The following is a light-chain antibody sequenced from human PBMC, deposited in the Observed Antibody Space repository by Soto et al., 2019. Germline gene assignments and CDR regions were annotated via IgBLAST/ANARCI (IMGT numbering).Light chain of an antibody. V-gene: IGLV1-44*01. CDR3: AAWDDSLNGRGV. CDR1: SSNIGSNT. Sequence: QSVLTQPPSASGTPGQRVTISCSGSSSNIGSNTVNWYQQLPGTAPKLLIYSNNQRPSGVPDRFSGSRSGTSASLAISGLQYEDEGDYYCAAWDDSLNGRGVFGGGTKVTVL. J-gene: IGLJ3*02. CDR2: SNN.